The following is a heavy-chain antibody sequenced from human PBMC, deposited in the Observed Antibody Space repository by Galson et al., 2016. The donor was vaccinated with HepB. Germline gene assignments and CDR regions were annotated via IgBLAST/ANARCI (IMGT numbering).Heavy chain of an antibody. CDR1: GGPFSNYY. V-gene: IGHV4-34*01. Sequence: SETLSLTCAVYGGPFSNYYWSWIRQPPGKGLDWIGEIHHSGTTNYNLSLKSRVSISVDTSKNQFSLKLTSVTAADTAVYYCARVGRDSNRRTMDKLLIRKKPNWFDSWGQGILVAVSS. CDR3: ARVGRDSNRRTMDKLLIRKKPNWFDS. D-gene: IGHD1-1*01. CDR2: IHHSGTT. J-gene: IGHJ5*01.